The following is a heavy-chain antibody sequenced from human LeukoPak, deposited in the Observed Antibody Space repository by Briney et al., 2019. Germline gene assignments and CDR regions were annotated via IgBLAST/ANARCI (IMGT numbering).Heavy chain of an antibody. Sequence: GGSLRLSCAASGFTFSSYSMNWVRQAPGKGLEWVSSISSSSSYIYYADSVKGRFTISRDNAKNSLYLQMNSLRAEDTAVYYCARSSSRYCSGGSCYSGVLGYFDYWGQGTLVTVSS. J-gene: IGHJ4*02. CDR3: ARSSSRYCSGGSCYSGVLGYFDY. CDR1: GFTFSSYS. V-gene: IGHV3-21*01. D-gene: IGHD2-15*01. CDR2: ISSSSSYI.